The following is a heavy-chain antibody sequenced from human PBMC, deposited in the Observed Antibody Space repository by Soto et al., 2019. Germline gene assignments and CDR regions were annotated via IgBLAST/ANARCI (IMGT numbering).Heavy chain of an antibody. J-gene: IGHJ4*02. V-gene: IGHV2-5*01. CDR1: GFSLSTSGVG. CDR3: AHWYDYVWGSDI. Sequence: SGPTLVNPTQTLTLTCTFSGFSLSTSGVGVGWIRQPPGKALEWLALIYWNDDRRYSPSLKSRLTITKDTSKNQVVLTMTNMDPVDTATYYCAHWYDYVWGSDIWGQGTLVTVSS. CDR2: IYWNDDR. D-gene: IGHD3-16*01.